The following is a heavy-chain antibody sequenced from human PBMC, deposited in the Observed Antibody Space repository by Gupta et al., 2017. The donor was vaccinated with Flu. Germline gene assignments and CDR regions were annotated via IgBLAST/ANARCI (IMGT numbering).Heavy chain of an antibody. CDR1: GFTFRSYW. J-gene: IGHJ4*02. CDR3: ARNRGWQQFDY. CDR2: IAADGSVK. Sequence: GGLVQPGGSLRLSCAASGFTFRSYWMDWVRQAPGKGLEWVANIAADGSVKNYADSVKGRFTISRDDAKDSLYLQMNSLRAEDTAVYYCARNRGWQQFDYWGQGALVTVSS. D-gene: IGHD3-10*01. V-gene: IGHV3-7*01.